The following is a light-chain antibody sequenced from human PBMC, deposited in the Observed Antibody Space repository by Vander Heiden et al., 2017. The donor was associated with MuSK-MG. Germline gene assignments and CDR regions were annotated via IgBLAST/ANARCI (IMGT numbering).Light chain of an antibody. CDR3: QQLNSYT. J-gene: IGKJ2*01. CDR2: AAS. V-gene: IGKV1-9*01. Sequence: DIQLTQSPSFLSASVGDRVTITCRASQGISSYLAWYQQKPGKAPKLLIYAASTLQSGVQSRFSGSGSGTEFTLTISSLQTEDFATYYCQQLNSYTFGQGTKLEIK. CDR1: QGISSY.